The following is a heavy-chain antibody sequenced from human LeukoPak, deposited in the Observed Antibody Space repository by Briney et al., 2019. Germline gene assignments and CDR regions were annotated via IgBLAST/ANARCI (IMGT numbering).Heavy chain of an antibody. CDR1: GGSISSYY. Sequence: SETLSLTCTVSGGSISSYYWSWIRQPAGKGLEWIGRIYTSGSTNYNPSLKSRATMSVDTSKNQFSLKLSSVTAADTAVYYCARDDSSSSAYYFDYWGQGTLVTVSS. D-gene: IGHD6-6*01. V-gene: IGHV4-4*07. CDR2: IYTSGST. J-gene: IGHJ4*02. CDR3: ARDDSSSSAYYFDY.